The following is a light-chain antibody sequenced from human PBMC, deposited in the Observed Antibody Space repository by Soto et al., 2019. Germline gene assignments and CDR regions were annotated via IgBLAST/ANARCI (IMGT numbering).Light chain of an antibody. Sequence: PGERATLSCRASQSVGSYLGWYQQKPGQAPRLLIYDASNRATGIPARFSGSGFGTDFTLTISSLEPEDFAVYYCQQRHNWITFGLGTRLEIK. J-gene: IGKJ5*01. CDR3: QQRHNWIT. CDR1: QSVGSY. V-gene: IGKV3-11*01. CDR2: DAS.